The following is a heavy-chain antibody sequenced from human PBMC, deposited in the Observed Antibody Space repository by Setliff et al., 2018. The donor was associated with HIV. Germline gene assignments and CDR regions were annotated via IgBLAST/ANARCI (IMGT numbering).Heavy chain of an antibody. CDR2: ISTDSDFI. CDR3: VAKNRGLFYYGTDI. D-gene: IGHD3-10*01. V-gene: IGHV3-21*01. CDR1: RFNFSNYA. J-gene: IGHJ6*02. Sequence: PGGSLRLSCAASRFNFSNYAMNWVRQAPGKGLGWVSSISTDSDFIYYIDSVKGRFSISRDNAKNSMWLQMSSLRAEDTAIYYCVAKNRGLFYYGTDIWGQGTTVTVSS.